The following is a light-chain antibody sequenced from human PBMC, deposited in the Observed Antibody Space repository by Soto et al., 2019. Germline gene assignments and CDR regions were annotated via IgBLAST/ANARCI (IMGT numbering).Light chain of an antibody. V-gene: IGKV3-15*01. CDR2: GAS. Sequence: EIVLTQSPAALSVSPGERVTLSCWASQSVGTKVAWYQQKPGQPPSLLIYGASTRATGVPARFSGSGSGTEFTLAITSLQSEDFAVYYCQQYGNWPPVIFGGGTKVDI. J-gene: IGKJ4*01. CDR3: QQYGNWPPVI. CDR1: QSVGTK.